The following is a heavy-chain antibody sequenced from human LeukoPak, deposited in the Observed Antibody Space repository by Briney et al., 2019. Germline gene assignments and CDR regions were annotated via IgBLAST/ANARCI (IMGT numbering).Heavy chain of an antibody. Sequence: SVKVSCKASGGTFSSYAISWVRQAPGQGLEWMGGIIPIFGTANYAQKFQGRVTVTADESTSTAYMELSSLRSEDTAVYYCARDAYYAPKYNWFDPWGQGTLVTVSS. CDR1: GGTFSSYA. CDR3: ARDAYYAPKYNWFDP. CDR2: IIPIFGTA. J-gene: IGHJ5*02. D-gene: IGHD2-2*01. V-gene: IGHV1-69*13.